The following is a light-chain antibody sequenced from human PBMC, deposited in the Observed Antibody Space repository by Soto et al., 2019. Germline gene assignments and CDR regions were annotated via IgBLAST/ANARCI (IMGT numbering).Light chain of an antibody. CDR1: RSLLYTSNNKNY. CDR3: QQTYSSPQT. J-gene: IGKJ1*01. CDR2: AAS. Sequence: DIVMTQSPDSLAVSMGERATINCKSSRSLLYTSNNKNYLAWYQQKPGKAPELLIFAASDLQSGVPSRFSGSGSGTDFTLTISSLQPEDFATYYCQQTYSSPQTFGQGTKVDIK. V-gene: IGKV4-1*01.